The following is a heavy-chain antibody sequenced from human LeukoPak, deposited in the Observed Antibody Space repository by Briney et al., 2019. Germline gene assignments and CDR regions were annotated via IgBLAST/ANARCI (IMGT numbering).Heavy chain of an antibody. J-gene: IGHJ4*02. D-gene: IGHD2-15*01. CDR2: IYYSGST. CDR3: ARDLLGCSGGSCYDY. Sequence: SETLSLTCTVPGGSIRSQYCRSIRQPPGRGLEWIGYIYYSGSTNYNPSLKSRVTISVDTSKNQSSLKLSSVTAADTAVYYCARDLLGCSGGSCYDYWGQGTLVTVSS. V-gene: IGHV4-59*11. CDR1: GGSIRSQY.